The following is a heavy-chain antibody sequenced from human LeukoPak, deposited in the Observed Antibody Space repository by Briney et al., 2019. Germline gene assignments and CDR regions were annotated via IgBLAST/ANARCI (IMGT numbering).Heavy chain of an antibody. Sequence: GESLKISCKGSGYIFTSYWIGWVRQMPGKGLEWMGIIYPGDSDTRYSPSFQGQVTISADKSISTAYLQWSSLKASDTAMYYCARGRWDIVVVVAARGEYYFDYWGRGTLVTVSS. CDR3: ARGRWDIVVVVAARGEYYFDY. D-gene: IGHD2-15*01. V-gene: IGHV5-51*01. CDR2: IYPGDSDT. CDR1: GYIFTSYW. J-gene: IGHJ4*02.